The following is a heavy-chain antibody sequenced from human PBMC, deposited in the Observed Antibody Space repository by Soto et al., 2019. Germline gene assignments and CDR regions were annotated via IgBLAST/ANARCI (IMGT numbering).Heavy chain of an antibody. Sequence: SETLSLTCTVSGGSISSSYWSWVRQPPGKGLEWLAYIYDDGSANYNPSLKSRATISLDMSKNQFSLKLTSVTAADTAVYYCARDKYCSGGSCRKNWFDPWGQGTLVTAPQ. V-gene: IGHV4-59*01. CDR2: IYDDGSA. CDR3: ARDKYCSGGSCRKNWFDP. CDR1: GGSISSSY. J-gene: IGHJ5*02. D-gene: IGHD2-15*01.